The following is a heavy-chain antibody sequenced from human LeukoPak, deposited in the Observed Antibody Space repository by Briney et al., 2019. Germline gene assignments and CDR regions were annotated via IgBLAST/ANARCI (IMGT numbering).Heavy chain of an antibody. CDR3: ARSDFSKTYYLDV. CDR2: IYYSETT. V-gene: IGHV4-39*07. CDR1: GGSISSSSNY. J-gene: IGHJ6*03. Sequence: RSSETLSLTCTVSGGSISSSSNYWGWIRQPPGKGLEWIGSIYYSETTYYNPSLKSRVTISVDTSKNQFSLKLNSVTAADTAVYYCARSDFSKTYYLDVWGKGTTVTVSS. D-gene: IGHD4-11*01.